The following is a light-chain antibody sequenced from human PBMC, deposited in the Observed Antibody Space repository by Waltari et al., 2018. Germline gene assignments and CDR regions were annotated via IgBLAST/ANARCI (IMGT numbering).Light chain of an antibody. CDR2: LAS. Sequence: DIQLTQSPSFLSASVGDRVTITCRASQGISNHLAWYQQKPGKAPKLLIYLASTLQSGVPSRVSGSGSGTEFTLTISSLQPEDFATYYCQQLNSYPRTFGQGTKVEIK. CDR3: QQLNSYPRT. J-gene: IGKJ1*01. CDR1: QGISNH. V-gene: IGKV1-9*01.